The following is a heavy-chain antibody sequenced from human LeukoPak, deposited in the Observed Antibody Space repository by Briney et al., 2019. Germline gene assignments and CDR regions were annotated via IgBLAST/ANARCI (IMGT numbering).Heavy chain of an antibody. J-gene: IGHJ4*02. CDR1: GFTFSSYW. CDR3: ARATLDIVGATRTFDY. Sequence: GGSLRLSCAASGFTFSSYWMHWVRQAPGEGLVCVSRINSDGTSTTFADSVKGRFTISRDNARNTLYMQMNSLRAEDTAVYYCARATLDIVGATRTFDYWGQGTLVTVSS. D-gene: IGHD2-2*03. CDR2: INSDGTST. V-gene: IGHV3-74*01.